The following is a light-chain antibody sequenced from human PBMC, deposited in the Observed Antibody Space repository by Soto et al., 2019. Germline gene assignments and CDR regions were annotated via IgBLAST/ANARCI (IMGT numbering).Light chain of an antibody. V-gene: IGKV1-27*01. J-gene: IGKJ1*01. CDR1: QGISNY. CDR3: QKYNSAPWT. CDR2: AAS. Sequence: IQFTQSPSSLSASERDRVTITCRASQGISNYLAWYQQKPGEVPKLLIYAASTLQSGVPSRFSGSGSGTDFTLTISSLQPEDVATYYCQKYNSAPWTFGQGTKVDIK.